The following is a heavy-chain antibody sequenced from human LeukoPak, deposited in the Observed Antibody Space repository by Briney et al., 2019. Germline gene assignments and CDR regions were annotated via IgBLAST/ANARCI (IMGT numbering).Heavy chain of an antibody. CDR1: GGSISSSSYY. CDR3: ARDGEMVRGVPRGMDV. D-gene: IGHD3-10*01. J-gene: IGHJ6*02. Sequence: SETLSLTCTVSGGSISSSSYYWGWIRQPPGKGLEWIGSIYYSGSTYHNPSLKSRVTISVDTSKNQFSLKLSSVTAADTAVYYCARDGEMVRGVPRGMDVWGQGTTVTVSS. V-gene: IGHV4-39*07. CDR2: IYYSGST.